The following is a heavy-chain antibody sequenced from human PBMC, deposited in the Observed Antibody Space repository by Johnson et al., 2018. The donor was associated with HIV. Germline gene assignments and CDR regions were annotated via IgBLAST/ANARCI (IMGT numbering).Heavy chain of an antibody. CDR3: ARGSLTDDVFAA. D-gene: IGHD2-8*01. J-gene: IGHJ3*01. Sequence: QVQLVESGGGVVQPGRSLRLSCAASGFTFSRNAMHWVRQAPGKGLEWVAVISFDGNNKHYADSVRGRFTVSRDNSKNTLSVQMNNLKPEDTAVYYCARGSLTDDVFAAWGQGTLVIVSS. CDR2: ISFDGNNK. CDR1: GFTFSRNA. V-gene: IGHV3-30-3*01.